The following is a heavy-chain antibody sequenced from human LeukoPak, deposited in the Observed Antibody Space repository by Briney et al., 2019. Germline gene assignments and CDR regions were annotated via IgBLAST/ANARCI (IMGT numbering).Heavy chain of an antibody. Sequence: GGSLRLSCAASGFTFSSYSMNWVRQAPGKGLEWVSYISSSSSTIYYADSVKGRFTIPRDNAKNSLYLQMNSLRAEDTAVYYCARRRLELRYMDVWGKGTTVTVSS. CDR1: GFTFSSYS. D-gene: IGHD1-7*01. CDR2: ISSSSSTI. CDR3: ARRRLELRYMDV. J-gene: IGHJ6*03. V-gene: IGHV3-48*01.